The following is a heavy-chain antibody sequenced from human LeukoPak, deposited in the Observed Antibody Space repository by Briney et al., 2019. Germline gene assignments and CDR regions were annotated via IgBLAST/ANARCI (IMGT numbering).Heavy chain of an antibody. Sequence: GGSLRLSCAASGFTFSSYAMSWVRQAPGKGLDWVSAISGSGGSTYYADSVKGRFTISRDNSKNTLYLQMNSLRAEDTAVYYCAKLLIPIHYFDYWGQGTLVTVSS. CDR2: ISGSGGST. D-gene: IGHD3-9*01. CDR1: GFTFSSYA. CDR3: AKLLIPIHYFDY. V-gene: IGHV3-23*01. J-gene: IGHJ4*02.